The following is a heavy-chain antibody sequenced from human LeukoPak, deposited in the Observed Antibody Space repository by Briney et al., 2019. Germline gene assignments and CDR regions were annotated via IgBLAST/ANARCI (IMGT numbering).Heavy chain of an antibody. D-gene: IGHD2-8*01. CDR3: ARGYCTNGVCYLYFDY. J-gene: IGHJ4*02. CDR2: IGSSSTYI. Sequence: GGSLRLSCAASGFTFSSYSMNWVRQAPGKGLEWVSSIGSSSTYIYDAHAVKGRFTISRDNAKKSMYLQMNSLRAEDTALYHCARGYCTNGVCYLYFDYWGQGTLVTVSS. CDR1: GFTFSSYS. V-gene: IGHV3-21*04.